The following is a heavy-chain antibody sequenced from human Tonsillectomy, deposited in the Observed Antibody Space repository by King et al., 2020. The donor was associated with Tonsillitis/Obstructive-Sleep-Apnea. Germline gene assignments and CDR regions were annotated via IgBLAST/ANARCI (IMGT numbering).Heavy chain of an antibody. Sequence: VQLVESGGGLVQPGRSLRLSCAASGFTFDDYAMHWVRQAPGKGLEWVSGISWNSGNIGYADSVKGRFTISRDNAKNSLSLQMNSLRTEDTALYYCAKDIGAVEMATYDYWGQGTLATVTS. J-gene: IGHJ4*02. CDR1: GFTFDDYA. V-gene: IGHV3-9*01. CDR3: AKDIGAVEMATYDY. D-gene: IGHD5-24*01. CDR2: ISWNSGNI.